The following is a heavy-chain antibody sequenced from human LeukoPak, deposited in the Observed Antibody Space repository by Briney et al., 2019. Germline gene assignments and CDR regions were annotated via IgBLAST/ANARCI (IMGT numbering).Heavy chain of an antibody. Sequence: PSETLSLTCAVYGGSFSGYYWSWIRQPPGKGLEWIGEINHSGSTNYNPSLKSRVTISVDTSKNRFSLKLSSVTAADTAVYYCARGGPRGAYYYYYYYMDVWGKGTTVTVSS. D-gene: IGHD3-10*01. V-gene: IGHV4-34*01. CDR2: INHSGST. J-gene: IGHJ6*03. CDR3: ARGGPRGAYYYYYYYMDV. CDR1: GGSFSGYY.